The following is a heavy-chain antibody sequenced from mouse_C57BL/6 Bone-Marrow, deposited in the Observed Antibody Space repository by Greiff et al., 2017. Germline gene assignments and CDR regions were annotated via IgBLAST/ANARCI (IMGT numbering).Heavy chain of an antibody. CDR3: AEGYTAWFAY. Sequence: VHLVESGAELARPGASVKLSCKASGYTFTSYGISWVKQRTGQGLEWIGEIYPRSGNTYYNEKFKGKATLTADKSSSTAYMELRSLTSEDSAVYFCAEGYTAWFAYWGQGTLVTVSA. V-gene: IGHV1-81*01. CDR2: IYPRSGNT. J-gene: IGHJ3*01. D-gene: IGHD2-2*01. CDR1: GYTFTSYG.